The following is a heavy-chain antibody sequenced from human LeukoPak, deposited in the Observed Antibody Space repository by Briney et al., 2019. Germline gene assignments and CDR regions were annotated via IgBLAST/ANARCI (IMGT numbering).Heavy chain of an antibody. CDR3: ARHRDCSSTSCYTDYYYMDV. CDR1: GYSFTSYW. Sequence: GESLKISCQGSGYSFTSYWIGWVRQVPGKGLEWMGIIYPGDSDTRYSPSLQGQVTISADKSISTAYLQWSSLKASDTAMYYCARHRDCSSTSCYTDYYYMDVWGKGTTVTVPS. V-gene: IGHV5-51*01. J-gene: IGHJ6*03. D-gene: IGHD2-2*02. CDR2: IYPGDSDT.